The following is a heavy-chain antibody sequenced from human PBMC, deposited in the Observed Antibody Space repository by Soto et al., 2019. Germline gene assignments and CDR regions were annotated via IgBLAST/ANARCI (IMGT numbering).Heavy chain of an antibody. CDR2: ISSSSSTI. V-gene: IGHV3-48*01. Sequence: LRLSCGASGFTFSSYSMNWVRQAPGKGLEWVSYISSSSSTIYYADSVKGRFTISRDNAKNSLYLQMNSLRAEDTAVYYCAREYCSSTSCLNWFDPLGQGTLVSSPQ. J-gene: IGHJ5*02. D-gene: IGHD2-2*01. CDR3: AREYCSSTSCLNWFDP. CDR1: GFTFSSYS.